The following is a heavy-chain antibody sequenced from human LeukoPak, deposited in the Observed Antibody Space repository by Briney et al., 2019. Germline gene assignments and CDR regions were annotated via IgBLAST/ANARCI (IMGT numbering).Heavy chain of an antibody. J-gene: IGHJ4*02. Sequence: GGSLRLSCAASGFTFSSYEMNWVRQAPGKGLEWVSSISGTNDNTYYADSVKDRFTISRDNSKNTLSLQMNSLRAEDTAVYYCAKGRGTTVTSAANYWGQGTLVTVSS. V-gene: IGHV3-23*01. CDR3: AKGRGTTVTSAANY. D-gene: IGHD4-17*01. CDR2: ISGTNDNT. CDR1: GFTFSSYE.